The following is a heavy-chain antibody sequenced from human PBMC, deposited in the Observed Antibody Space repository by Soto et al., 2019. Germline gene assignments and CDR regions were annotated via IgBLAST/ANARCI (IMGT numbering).Heavy chain of an antibody. J-gene: IGHJ4*02. CDR2: IYYSGST. CDR1: GGSISSGGDY. D-gene: IGHD1-26*01. V-gene: IGHV4-61*08. CDR3: ARRYGGNFDY. Sequence: SETLSLTCTVSGGSISSGGDYWSWIRQPPGKGLEWIGYIYYSGSTNYNPSLKSRVTISVDTSKNQFSLKLRSVTGADTAVYYCARRYGGNFDYWGQGTLVTVSS.